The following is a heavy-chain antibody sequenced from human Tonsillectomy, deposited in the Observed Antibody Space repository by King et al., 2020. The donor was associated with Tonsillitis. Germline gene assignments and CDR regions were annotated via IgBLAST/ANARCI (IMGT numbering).Heavy chain of an antibody. D-gene: IGHD2-2*01. Sequence: VQLVESGGGVVQPGRSLRISCAAYGFTFSTYTMHWVRQAPGKVLEWVAVLSYDGRHKYYADSVKGRFTISRDNSKNTLYLQMNSLRAEDTAVYYCARPLTPYCSSTSCQDAFDIWGQGTMVTVSS. J-gene: IGHJ3*02. V-gene: IGHV3-30*01. CDR3: ARPLTPYCSSTSCQDAFDI. CDR2: LSYDGRHK. CDR1: GFTFSTYT.